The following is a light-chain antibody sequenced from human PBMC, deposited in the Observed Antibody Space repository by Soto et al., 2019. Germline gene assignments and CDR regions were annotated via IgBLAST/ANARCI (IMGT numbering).Light chain of an antibody. CDR2: DAS. Sequence: EIVLTQSPATLSLSPGERATLSCRASQSVNSFLAWYQQKPGQAPRLLIYDASNRATGIPARFSGSGSETDFTLTISSLEPEDFAVYYCQQRSSWPVTFGQETRLEIK. CDR3: QQRSSWPVT. CDR1: QSVNSF. J-gene: IGKJ5*01. V-gene: IGKV3-11*01.